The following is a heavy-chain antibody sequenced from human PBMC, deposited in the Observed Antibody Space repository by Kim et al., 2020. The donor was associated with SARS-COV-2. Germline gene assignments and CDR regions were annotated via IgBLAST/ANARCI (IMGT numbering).Heavy chain of an antibody. J-gene: IGHJ4*02. Sequence: GGSLRLSCAASGFTFSSYSMNWVRQAPGKGLEWVSSISSSSSYIYYADSVKGRFTISRDNAKNSLYLQMNSLRAEDTAVYYCARATGSRTPQTPQGYWGQGTLVTVSS. CDR3: ARATGSRTPQTPQGY. CDR1: GFTFSSYS. D-gene: IGHD2-15*01. CDR2: ISSSSSYI. V-gene: IGHV3-21*01.